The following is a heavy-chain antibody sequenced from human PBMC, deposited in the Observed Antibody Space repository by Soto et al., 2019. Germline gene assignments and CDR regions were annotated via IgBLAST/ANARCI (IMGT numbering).Heavy chain of an antibody. V-gene: IGHV1-69*02. Sequence: QGQLVQSGAEVKKPGSSGKTSCKASVDTFSSYTLSWVRPAPGQGLEWMGRIIPILGIANYAQKFQDRVTITAYKSTSTANMELGSMRSGDTAVYYCACELPGGDHAVWGQGTLVTVSS. CDR3: ACELPGGDHAV. J-gene: IGHJ4*02. D-gene: IGHD1-26*01. CDR1: VDTFSSYT. CDR2: IIPILGIA.